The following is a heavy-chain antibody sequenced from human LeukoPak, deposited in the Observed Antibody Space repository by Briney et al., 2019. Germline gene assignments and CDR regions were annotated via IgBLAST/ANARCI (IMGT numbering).Heavy chain of an antibody. J-gene: IGHJ4*02. CDR2: INSDGSST. CDR1: GFTFSSYA. D-gene: IGHD4-17*01. CDR3: ARASTVTTCLWD. Sequence: GGSLRLSCAASGFTFSSYAMSWVRRAPGKGLVWVSRINSDGSSTSYADSVKGRFTISRDNAKNTLSLQINSLRAEDTAVYYCARASTVTTCLWDWGQGTLVTVSS. V-gene: IGHV3-74*01.